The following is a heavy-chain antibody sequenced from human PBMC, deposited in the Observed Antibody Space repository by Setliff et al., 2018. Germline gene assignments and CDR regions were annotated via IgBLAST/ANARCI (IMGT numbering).Heavy chain of an antibody. CDR1: RFTFSNYW. J-gene: IGHJ6*02. CDR3: ANYYYDSSGYDHGMDV. CDR2: IKEDGSEK. Sequence: GGSLRLSCAASRFTFSNYWMSWVRQAPGKGLEWVANIKEDGSEKYYVDSVKGRFTISRDNAKNSLDLQMNSLRSEDTAVYYCANYYYDSSGYDHGMDVWGRGTTVTVSS. V-gene: IGHV3-7*01. D-gene: IGHD3-22*01.